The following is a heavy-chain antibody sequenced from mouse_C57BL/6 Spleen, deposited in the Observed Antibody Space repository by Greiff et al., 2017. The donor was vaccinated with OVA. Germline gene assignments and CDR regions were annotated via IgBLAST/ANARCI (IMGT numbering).Heavy chain of an antibody. CDR3: TPTTVVADWYFDV. CDR2: IRLKSDNYAT. D-gene: IGHD1-1*01. V-gene: IGHV6-3*01. CDR1: GFTFSNYW. J-gene: IGHJ1*03. Sequence: EVKVVESGGGLVQPGGSMKLSCVASGFTFSNYWMNWVRQSPEKGLEWVAQIRLKSDNYATHYAESVKGRFTISRDDSKSSVYLQMNNLRAEDTGIYYCTPTTVVADWYFDVWGTGTTVTVSS.